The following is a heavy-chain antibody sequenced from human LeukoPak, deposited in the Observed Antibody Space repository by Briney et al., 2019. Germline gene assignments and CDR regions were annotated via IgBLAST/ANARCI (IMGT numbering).Heavy chain of an antibody. Sequence: GGSLRLSCEASGFTFSCYAIRWVRQAPGTGLEWVSSIPGSGGATYYADSVRGRFSISRDSSKNTVYLQMNSLRDEDTAVYYCANGGEGYYDFWSSYYGNFDYWGQGTLVTVSS. CDR3: ANGGEGYYDFWSSYYGNFDY. CDR1: GFTFSCYA. J-gene: IGHJ4*02. V-gene: IGHV3-23*01. CDR2: IPGSGGAT. D-gene: IGHD3-3*01.